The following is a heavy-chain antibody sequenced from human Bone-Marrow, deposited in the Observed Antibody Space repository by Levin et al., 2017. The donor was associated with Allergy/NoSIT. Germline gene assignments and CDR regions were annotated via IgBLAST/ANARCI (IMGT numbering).Heavy chain of an antibody. CDR1: GGSISSYY. V-gene: IGHV4-59*08. CDR3: ARLPDYYYGMDV. Sequence: SETLSLTCTVSGGSISSYYWSWIRQPPGKGLEWIGYIYYSGSTNYNPSLKSRVTISVDTSKNQFSLKLSSVTAADTAVYYCARLPDYYYGMDVWGQGTTVTVSS. CDR2: IYYSGST. J-gene: IGHJ6*02.